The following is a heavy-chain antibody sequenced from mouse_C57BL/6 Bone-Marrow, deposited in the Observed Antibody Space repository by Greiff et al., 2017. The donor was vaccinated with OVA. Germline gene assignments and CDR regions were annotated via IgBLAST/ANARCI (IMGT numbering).Heavy chain of an antibody. CDR2: IDPSDSYT. Sequence: VQLQQSGAELVRPGTSVKLSCKASGYTFTSYWMHWVKQRPGQGLEWIGVIDPSDSYTNYNQKFKGKATLTVDTSSSTAYMQLSSLTSEDSAVYYCARLGWDVDYWGQGTTLTVSS. CDR3: ARLGWDVDY. D-gene: IGHD4-1*01. CDR1: GYTFTSYW. J-gene: IGHJ2*01. V-gene: IGHV1-59*01.